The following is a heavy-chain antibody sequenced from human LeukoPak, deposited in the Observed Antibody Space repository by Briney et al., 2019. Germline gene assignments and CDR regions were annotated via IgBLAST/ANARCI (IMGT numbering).Heavy chain of an antibody. CDR1: GGTFSSYA. Sequence: SVKVSCKASGGTFSSYAISWVRQAPGQGREWMGGIIPIFGTANYAQKFQGRVTITADESTSTAYMELSSLRSEDTAVYYCARAPTSITLIVVEYYGMDAWGQGTTVTVSS. D-gene: IGHD3-22*01. V-gene: IGHV1-69*13. CDR3: ARAPTSITLIVVEYYGMDA. CDR2: IIPIFGTA. J-gene: IGHJ6*02.